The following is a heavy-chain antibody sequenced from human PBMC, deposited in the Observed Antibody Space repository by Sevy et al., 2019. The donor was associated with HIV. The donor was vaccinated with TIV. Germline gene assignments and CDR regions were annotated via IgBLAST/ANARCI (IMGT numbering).Heavy chain of an antibody. Sequence: GGSRRLSCEAFGFAFSDYAMHWVRQVPGKGLEWLAVVSYDGSNTSYADSVKGRFTVSRDNSKNTLYLQMNSLRRDDTAVFYCARFPPQRAFDIWGQGTTVTVSS. J-gene: IGHJ3*02. CDR3: ARFPPQRAFDI. CDR2: VSYDGSNT. CDR1: GFAFSDYA. V-gene: IGHV3-30-3*01.